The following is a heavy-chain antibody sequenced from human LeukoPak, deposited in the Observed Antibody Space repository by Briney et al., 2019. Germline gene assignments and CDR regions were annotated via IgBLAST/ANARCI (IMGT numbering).Heavy chain of an antibody. Sequence: SETLSLTCAVSADSFSSHYWTWIRQPPVKGLEWIGYISYVGSTNYNPSLKSRVTISIDTSKNQFSLKLTSVTAADTAVYYCARDLVTVTKGFDIWGQGTMVSVSS. CDR1: ADSFSSHY. CDR2: ISYVGST. D-gene: IGHD4-17*01. CDR3: ARDLVTVTKGFDI. J-gene: IGHJ3*02. V-gene: IGHV4-59*11.